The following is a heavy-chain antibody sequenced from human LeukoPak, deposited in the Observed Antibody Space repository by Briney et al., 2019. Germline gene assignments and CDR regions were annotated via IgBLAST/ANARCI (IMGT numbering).Heavy chain of an antibody. J-gene: IGHJ4*02. CDR1: GFNFSTYA. D-gene: IGHD5-18*01. Sequence: AGGSLRLSCAASGFNFSTYAMSWVRQAPGKGLEWVSGFSGSGDITYYADSVKGRFTISRDTSKNTLYLQMNSLRAEDTAVYYCARVGVQLWFLDYWGQGTLVTVSS. V-gene: IGHV3-23*01. CDR3: ARVGVQLWFLDY. CDR2: FSGSGDIT.